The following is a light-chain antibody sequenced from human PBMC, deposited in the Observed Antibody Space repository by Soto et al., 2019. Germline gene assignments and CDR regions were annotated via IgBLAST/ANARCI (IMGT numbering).Light chain of an antibody. Sequence: DIVMTQSPDSLAVSLGERATINCKSSQSVFYRPNNTKFLAWYQQKPGQPPKLLIYWGSTREFGVPDRFSGSGYGTEFTLTIRSLQPEDVAIYYCQQYYTTCTFGQGTKLEIK. CDR1: QSVFYRPNNTKF. V-gene: IGKV4-1*01. CDR3: QQYYTTCT. J-gene: IGKJ2*02. CDR2: WGS.